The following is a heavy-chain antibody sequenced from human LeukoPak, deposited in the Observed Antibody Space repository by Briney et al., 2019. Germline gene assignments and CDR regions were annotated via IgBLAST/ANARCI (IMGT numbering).Heavy chain of an antibody. CDR1: GDSISGYY. CDR3: ARGGSYHGY. J-gene: IGHJ4*02. CDR2: IYYSGTT. V-gene: IGHV4-59*01. Sequence: SETLSLTCTVSGDSISGYYWSWIRQPPGKGLEWIGNIYYSGTTNYTPSLKSRVTISVGTSKDQSSLKLSSVTAADTAIYYCARGGSYHGYWGQGTLVTVSS. D-gene: IGHD1-26*01.